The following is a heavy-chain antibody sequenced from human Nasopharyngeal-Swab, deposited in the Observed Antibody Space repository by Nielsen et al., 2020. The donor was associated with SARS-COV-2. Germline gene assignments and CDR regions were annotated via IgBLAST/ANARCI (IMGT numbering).Heavy chain of an antibody. CDR2: IIPIFGTA. CDR1: GGTFSSYA. D-gene: IGHD6-6*01. J-gene: IGHJ4*02. CDR3: ARCLVLGAARYFDY. V-gene: IGHV1-69*13. Sequence: SVKVSCKASGGTFSSYAISWVRQAPGQGLEWMGGIIPIFGTANYAQKFQGRVTITADESTSTAYMELSSLRSEDTAVYYCARCLVLGAARYFDYWGQRTLVTVSS.